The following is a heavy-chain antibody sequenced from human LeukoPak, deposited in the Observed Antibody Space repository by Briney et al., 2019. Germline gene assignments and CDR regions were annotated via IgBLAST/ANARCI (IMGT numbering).Heavy chain of an antibody. CDR3: ARDASFGYGGFDS. V-gene: IGHV4-34*01. D-gene: IGHD5-18*01. CDR1: GGSFSGYY. Sequence: SETLSLTCAVYGGSFSGYYWSWIRQPPGKGLEWIGEINHSGSTNYNPSLKSRLTISVETSKNQFSLRLTSVTAADTAVYYCARDASFGYGGFDSWGQGNLVTVSS. J-gene: IGHJ4*02. CDR2: INHSGST.